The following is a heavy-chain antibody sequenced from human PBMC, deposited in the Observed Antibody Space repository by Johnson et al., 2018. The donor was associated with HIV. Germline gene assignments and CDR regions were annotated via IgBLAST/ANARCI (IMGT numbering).Heavy chain of an antibody. V-gene: IGHV3-20*04. D-gene: IGHD3-22*01. J-gene: IGHJ3*02. CDR2: INWNGGRS. CDR1: GFAFSDSH. Sequence: VQLVESGGDLVKPGGSLRVSCVASGFAFSDSHMSWIRQAPGKGLEWVSGINWNGGRSGYADSVKGRFTIPRDNAKNSLYLQMNSLRAEDMALYYCAKSPRRYDSSGPHAFDIWGQGTMVTVSS. CDR3: AKSPRRYDSSGPHAFDI.